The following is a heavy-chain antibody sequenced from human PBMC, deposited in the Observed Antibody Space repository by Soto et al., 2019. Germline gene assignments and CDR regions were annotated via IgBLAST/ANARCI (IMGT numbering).Heavy chain of an antibody. CDR1: GGSISSYY. V-gene: IGHV4-59*01. Sequence: SETLSLTCTVSGGSISSYYWSWIRQPPGKGLEWIGYIYYSGSTNYNPSLRSRVTISVDTSKNQFSLKLSSVTAADTAVYYCARVRYYYGSGCYYVDYWGQGTLVTVSS. D-gene: IGHD3-10*01. CDR3: ARVRYYYGSGCYYVDY. J-gene: IGHJ4*02. CDR2: IYYSGST.